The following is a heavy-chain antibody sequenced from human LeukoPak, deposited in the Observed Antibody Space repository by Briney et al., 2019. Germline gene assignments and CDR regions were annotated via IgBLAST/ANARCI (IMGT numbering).Heavy chain of an antibody. D-gene: IGHD5-18*01. CDR1: GGSISNYY. V-gene: IGHV4-4*07. CDR3: ARVVETAASNWFDP. CDR2: IYTSGST. J-gene: IGHJ5*02. Sequence: SETLSLTCTVSGGSISNYYWSWIRQPAGKGLEWIGRIYTSGSTYYSPSLKSRVTMSVDTSKNQFSLKVNSVTAADTAVYYCARVVETAASNWFDPWGQGTLVTVSS.